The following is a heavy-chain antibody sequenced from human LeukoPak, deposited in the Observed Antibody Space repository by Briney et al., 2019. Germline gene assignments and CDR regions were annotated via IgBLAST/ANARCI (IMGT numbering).Heavy chain of an antibody. CDR3: ASGHGDYEFDY. D-gene: IGHD4-17*01. CDR1: GGSISSYY. V-gene: IGHV4-59*01. CDR2: IYYSGST. Sequence: SETLSLTCAVSGGSISSYYWSWIRQPPGKGLEWIGYIYYSGSTNYNPSLKSRVTISVDTSKNQFSLKLSSVTAADTAVYYCASGHGDYEFDYWGQGTLVTVSS. J-gene: IGHJ4*02.